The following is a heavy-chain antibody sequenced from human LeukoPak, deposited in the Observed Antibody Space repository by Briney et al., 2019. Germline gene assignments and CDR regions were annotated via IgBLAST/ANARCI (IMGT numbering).Heavy chain of an antibody. D-gene: IGHD2-2*01. Sequence: ASVKVSCKTSGYTFTAYYMHWVRQAPGQGLEWMGWINPNSGGTNYAQKFQGRVTMTRDTSITTAYMELSRLRSDDTAVYYCARGPIVVVPAAKGSGWFDHWGQGTLVTVSS. CDR1: GYTFTAYY. CDR3: ARGPIVVVPAAKGSGWFDH. CDR2: INPNSGGT. V-gene: IGHV1-2*02. J-gene: IGHJ5*02.